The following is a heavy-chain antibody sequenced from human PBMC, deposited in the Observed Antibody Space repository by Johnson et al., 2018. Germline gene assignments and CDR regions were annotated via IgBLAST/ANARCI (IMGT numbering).Heavy chain of an antibody. CDR1: GFILSKYG. CDR3: TSDAFHI. V-gene: IGHV3-64*01. Sequence: VQLVESGGGSAQPGGSLRLSCVASGFILSKYGLNWVRQAQGKGLEHVSTISTDGGIPGYANSVKGRFTISRDNSKNTLFLHMGGLRTEDTAVYYCTSDAFHIWGQGTMVTVSS. J-gene: IGHJ3*02. CDR2: ISTDGGIP.